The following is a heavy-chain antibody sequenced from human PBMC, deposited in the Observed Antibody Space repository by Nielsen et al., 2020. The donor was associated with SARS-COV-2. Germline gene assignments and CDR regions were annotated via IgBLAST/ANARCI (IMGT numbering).Heavy chain of an antibody. CDR2: MNPNSGNT. CDR3: ARETGYSYGPPFGY. CDR1: GYTFTSYD. J-gene: IGHJ4*02. D-gene: IGHD5-18*01. V-gene: IGHV1-8*01. Sequence: ASVKVSCKASGYTFTSYDINWVRQATGQGLEWMGWMNPNSGNTGYAQKFQGRVTMTRDTSISTAYMELSRLRSDDTAVYYCARETGYSYGPPFGYWGQGTLVTVSS.